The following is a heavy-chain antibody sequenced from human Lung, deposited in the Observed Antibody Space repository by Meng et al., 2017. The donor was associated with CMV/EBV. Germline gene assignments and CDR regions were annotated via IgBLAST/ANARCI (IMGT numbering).Heavy chain of an antibody. CDR2: INHSGNT. D-gene: IGHD7-27*01. CDR1: GGSFSEYD. V-gene: IGHV4-34*01. CDR3: ARRSPNWGLGD. Sequence: SXTLSLXCAVYGGSFSEYDWSWIRQSPGKGLEWIGEINHSGNTTYNPSLKSRATISIDASKRQFSLKLYSVTAADTAVYYCARRSPNWGLGDWGQGTLVTVSS. J-gene: IGHJ4*02.